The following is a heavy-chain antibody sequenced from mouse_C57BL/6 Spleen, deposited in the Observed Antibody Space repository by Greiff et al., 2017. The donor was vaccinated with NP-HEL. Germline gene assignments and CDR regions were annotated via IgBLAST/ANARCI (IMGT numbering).Heavy chain of an antibody. Sequence: QVHVKQSGAELVRPGSSVKLSCKASGYTFTSYWMDWVKQRPGQGLEWIGNIYPSDSETHYNQKFKDKATLTVDKSSSTAYMQLSSLTSEDSAVYYCAREGHGYYDYWGQGTTLTVSS. CDR2: IYPSDSET. J-gene: IGHJ2*01. CDR1: GYTFTSYW. CDR3: AREGHGYYDY. V-gene: IGHV1-61*01. D-gene: IGHD2-3*01.